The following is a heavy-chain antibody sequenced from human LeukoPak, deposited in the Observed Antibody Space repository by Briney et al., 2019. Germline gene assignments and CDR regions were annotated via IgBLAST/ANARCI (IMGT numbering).Heavy chain of an antibody. CDR1: GFTFSDYY. Sequence: SGGSLPLSCAASGFTFSDYYMSWIRPPPGKGLEWVSYISSSSSYTNYADSVKGRFTISRDNAKNSLYLQMNSLRAEDTAVYYCARDSSGYYYNWFDPWGQGTLVTVPS. D-gene: IGHD3-22*01. CDR2: ISSSSSYT. CDR3: ARDSSGYYYNWFDP. J-gene: IGHJ5*02. V-gene: IGHV3-11*06.